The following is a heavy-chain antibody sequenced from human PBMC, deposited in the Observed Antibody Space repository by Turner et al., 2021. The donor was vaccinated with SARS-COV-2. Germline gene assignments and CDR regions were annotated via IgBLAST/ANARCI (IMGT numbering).Heavy chain of an antibody. D-gene: IGHD3-22*01. Sequence: EVQLVESGGGLVQPGGSLRLSCTASGFTFSNYWMSWVRQAPGKGLEWVSSISSSSSYIYYADSVKGRFTKSRDNAKNSLYLQMNSLRAEDTAVYYCARDVREYYYDSSGFDYWGQGTLVTVSS. CDR1: GFTFSNYW. CDR2: ISSSSSYI. J-gene: IGHJ4*02. CDR3: ARDVREYYYDSSGFDY. V-gene: IGHV3-21*01.